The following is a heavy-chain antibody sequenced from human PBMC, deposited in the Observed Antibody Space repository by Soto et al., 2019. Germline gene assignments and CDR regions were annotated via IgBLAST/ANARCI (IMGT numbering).Heavy chain of an antibody. J-gene: IGHJ4*02. CDR2: VYHTGRT. CDR3: ARDFAYFDS. D-gene: IGHD3-3*01. Sequence: SETLSLTCTVSGGSFKSGSYSWSWIRQPPGKGPEWIGYVYHTGRTSYNPSLKSRVSISMDTSKNQFSLNLDSVTAADTAVYFCARDFAYFDSWGQGTLVTVSS. CDR1: GGSFKSGSYS. V-gene: IGHV4-61*01.